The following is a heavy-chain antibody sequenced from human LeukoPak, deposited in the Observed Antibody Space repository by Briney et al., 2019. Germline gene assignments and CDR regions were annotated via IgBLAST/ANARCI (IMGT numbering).Heavy chain of an antibody. J-gene: IGHJ5*02. V-gene: IGHV2-70*11. D-gene: IGHD3-10*01. CDR2: IDWDDDK. CDR1: GFSLSTSGMC. Sequence: SGPALVKPTRTLTLTCTFSGFSLSTSGMCVSWIRQPPGKALEWLARIDWDDDKYYSTSLKTRLTISKDTSKNQVVLTMTNMDPVDTATYYCARTRNEHTTSGSYFNWFDPWGQGTLVTVSS. CDR3: ARTRNEHTTSGSYFNWFDP.